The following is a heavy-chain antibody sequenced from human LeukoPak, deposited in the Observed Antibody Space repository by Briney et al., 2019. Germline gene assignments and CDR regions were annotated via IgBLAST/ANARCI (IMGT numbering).Heavy chain of an antibody. J-gene: IGHJ3*02. V-gene: IGHV4-4*07. CDR3: ARDPPSGDGFDI. CDR2: FYTSVNT. CDR1: GGSISSYY. D-gene: IGHD3-10*01. Sequence: PSETLSLTCTVSGGSISSYYWSWLRQPAGKGLEWIGRFYTSVNTNYNPSLKSRVTMSVDTSKNQFFLTLSSVTAADTAVYYCARDPPSGDGFDIWGQGTMVTVSS.